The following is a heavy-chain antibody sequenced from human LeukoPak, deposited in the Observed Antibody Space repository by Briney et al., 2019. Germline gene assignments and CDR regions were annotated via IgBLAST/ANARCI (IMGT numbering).Heavy chain of an antibody. J-gene: IGHJ6*02. CDR2: IIPILGIA. Sequence: ASVTVSRKASGCTFSSYAISWVRQAPGQGLEWVGRIIPILGIANYAQKFQGRVTITADKSKSTAYMELSSLRAEDTAVYYCAKSRDVEHGMDVWGRGTTVTVSS. D-gene: IGHD5-24*01. CDR3: AKSRDVEHGMDV. V-gene: IGHV1-69*04. CDR1: GCTFSSYA.